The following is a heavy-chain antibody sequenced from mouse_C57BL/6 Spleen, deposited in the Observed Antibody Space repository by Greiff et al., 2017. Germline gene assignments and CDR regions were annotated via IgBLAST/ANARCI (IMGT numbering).Heavy chain of an antibody. V-gene: IGHV1-82*01. CDR2: NYPGDGDT. Sequence: QVQLKESGPELVKPGASVKISCKASGYAFSSSWMNWVKQRPGKGLEWIGRNYPGDGDTNYNGKFKGKATLTADKSSSTAFMQLSSLTSEDSAVYFCARDYDGNWFAYWGQGTLVTVSA. CDR1: GYAFSSSW. J-gene: IGHJ3*01. CDR3: ARDYDGNWFAY. D-gene: IGHD2-4*01.